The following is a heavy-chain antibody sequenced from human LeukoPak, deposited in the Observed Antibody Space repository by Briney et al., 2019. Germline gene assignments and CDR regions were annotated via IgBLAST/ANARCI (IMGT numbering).Heavy chain of an antibody. D-gene: IGHD3-22*01. CDR2: INHSGST. Sequence: SETLSLTCAVYGGSFSGYYWSWIRQPPGKGLEWIGEINHSGSTNYNPSLKSRVTISVDTSKNQFSLKLSSVTAADTAVYYCARARKYYYDSSGYLNDYWGQGTLATVSS. V-gene: IGHV4-34*01. CDR1: GGSFSGYY. J-gene: IGHJ4*02. CDR3: ARARKYYYDSSGYLNDY.